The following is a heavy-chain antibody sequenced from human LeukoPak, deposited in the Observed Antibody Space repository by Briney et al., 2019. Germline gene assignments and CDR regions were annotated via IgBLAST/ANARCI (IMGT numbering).Heavy chain of an antibody. CDR3: ATGGTMVRDPFDY. D-gene: IGHD3-10*01. Sequence: GSLRLPCGASGFTFSSYAMSWVRQAPGKGLEWVSAISGSGGSTYYADSVKGRFTISRDNSKNTLYLQMNSLRAEDTAVYYCATGGTMVRDPFDYWGQGTLVTVSS. CDR2: ISGSGGST. V-gene: IGHV3-23*01. CDR1: GFTFSSYA. J-gene: IGHJ4*02.